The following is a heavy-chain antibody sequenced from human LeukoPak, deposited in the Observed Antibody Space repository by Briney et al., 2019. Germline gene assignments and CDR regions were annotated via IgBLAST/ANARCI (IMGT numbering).Heavy chain of an antibody. CDR1: GGSISSDY. J-gene: IGHJ3*02. D-gene: IGHD2-15*01. CDR3: AREHTPDAFDI. V-gene: IGHV4-59*01. Sequence: PSETLSLTCSVSGGSISSDYYSWIRQPPGKGLEWIGYIYYSGSTNYNPSLKSRVTISVDTSKNQFSLKLSSVTAADTAVYYCAREHTPDAFDIWGQGTMVTVSS. CDR2: IYYSGST.